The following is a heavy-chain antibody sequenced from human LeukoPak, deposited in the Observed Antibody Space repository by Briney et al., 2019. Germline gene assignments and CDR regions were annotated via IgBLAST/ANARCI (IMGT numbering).Heavy chain of an antibody. CDR2: ISSRGSPI. Sequence: GGSLRLSCAASGFTFSSYEMNWVRQAPGKGLEWVSYISSRGSPIYYADSVKGRFTISRDNAKNSLYLQMNSLRAEDTAVYYCARDSLNYGMDVWGKGTTVTVSS. CDR3: ARDSLNYGMDV. V-gene: IGHV3-48*03. CDR1: GFTFSSYE. J-gene: IGHJ6*04.